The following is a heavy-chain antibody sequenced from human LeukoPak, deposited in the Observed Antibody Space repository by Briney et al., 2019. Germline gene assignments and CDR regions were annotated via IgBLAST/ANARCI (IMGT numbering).Heavy chain of an antibody. CDR1: GYSISSGYY. CDR2: IYHSGST. J-gene: IGHJ6*03. CDR3: TIVTRSSSWSYYYYYYMDV. Sequence: SETLSLTCTVSGYSISSGYYWGWIRQPPGKGLEWIGSIYHSGSTYYNPSPKSRVTISVDTSKNQFSLKLSSVTAADTAVYYWTIVTRSSSWSYYYYYYMDVWGKGTTVTVSS. V-gene: IGHV4-38-2*02. D-gene: IGHD6-13*01.